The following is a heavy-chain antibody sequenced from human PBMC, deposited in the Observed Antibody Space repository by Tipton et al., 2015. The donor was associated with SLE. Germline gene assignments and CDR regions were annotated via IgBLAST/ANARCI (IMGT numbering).Heavy chain of an antibody. CDR1: GDSITSTSYY. Sequence: TLSLTCSVSGDSITSTSYYWSWIRQPPGKGLEWIGNIYYGGGTYYNPSLESRVTISLDTSKNQFSLKLNSVTAADTAVYYCARSTDQNWFDPWGQGTLVTVSS. J-gene: IGHJ5*02. D-gene: IGHD2-2*01. V-gene: IGHV4-31*03. CDR3: ARSTDQNWFDP. CDR2: IYYGGGT.